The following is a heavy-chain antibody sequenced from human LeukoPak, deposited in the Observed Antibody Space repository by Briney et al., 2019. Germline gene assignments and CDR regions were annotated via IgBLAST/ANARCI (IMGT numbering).Heavy chain of an antibody. CDR3: AKDQGGGSYSVDY. CDR1: GFTFSSYS. D-gene: IGHD1-26*01. CDR2: ISSSSSTI. J-gene: IGHJ4*02. V-gene: IGHV3-48*01. Sequence: GGSLRLSCAASGFTFSSYSMNWVRQAPGKGLEWVSYISSSSSTIYYADSVRGRFTISRDNAKNTLYLQMNSLRAEDTAVYYCAKDQGGGSYSVDYWGQGTLVTVSS.